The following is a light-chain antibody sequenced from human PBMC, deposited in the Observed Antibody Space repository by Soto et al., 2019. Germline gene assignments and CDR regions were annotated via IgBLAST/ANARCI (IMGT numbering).Light chain of an antibody. CDR2: GAS. CDR1: QSVSSN. J-gene: IGKJ4*01. CDR3: QQYNNWLPLT. Sequence: EIVMTQSPATLSVSPGVRATLSCRASQSVSSNLAWYQQKPGQAPRLLIYGASTRATGIPARFSGSGSGTEFTLTISSLQSEDFAVYYCQQYNNWLPLTFGGGTKVESK. V-gene: IGKV3D-15*01.